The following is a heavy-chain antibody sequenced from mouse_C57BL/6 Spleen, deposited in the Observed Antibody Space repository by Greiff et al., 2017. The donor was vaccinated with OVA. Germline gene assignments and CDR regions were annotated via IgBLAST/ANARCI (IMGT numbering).Heavy chain of an antibody. CDR1: GYSITSGYD. J-gene: IGHJ4*01. CDR2: ISYSGST. V-gene: IGHV3-1*01. CDR3: ARDGDGYSMDY. Sequence: EVKLVESGPGMVKPSQSLSLTCTVTGYSITSGYDWHWIRHFPGNKLEWMGYISYSGSTNYNPSLKSRISITHDTSKNHFFLKLNSVTTEDTATYYCARDGDGYSMDYWGQGTSVTVSS. D-gene: IGHD2-3*01.